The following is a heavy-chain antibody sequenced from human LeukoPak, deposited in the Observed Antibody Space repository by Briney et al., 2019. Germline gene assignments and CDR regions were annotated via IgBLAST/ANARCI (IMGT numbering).Heavy chain of an antibody. CDR1: GGDFSSYV. CDR2: IIPVLGVS. J-gene: IGHJ4*02. Sequence: ASVKVSCKASGGDFSSYVITWVRQAPGQGLEWMGRIIPVLGVSNFAQKFQGRVTITADKSTNTAHMELSRLKSGDTAIYYCAAKGKMEWEVGLHYWGQGTLLIVSS. D-gene: IGHD1-26*01. CDR3: AAKGKMEWEVGLHY. V-gene: IGHV1-69*04.